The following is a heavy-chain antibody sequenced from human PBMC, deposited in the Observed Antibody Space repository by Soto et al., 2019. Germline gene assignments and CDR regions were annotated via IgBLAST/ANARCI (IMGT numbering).Heavy chain of an antibody. CDR2: ISSSSSTI. J-gene: IGHJ4*02. V-gene: IGHV3-48*01. CDR3: AREIYDSSGYYAPFDY. D-gene: IGHD3-22*01. CDR1: GFTFNSYS. Sequence: GGSPRISCAASGFTFNSYSMNWGRQAPGEVLEWVSYISSSSSTIYYADSVKGRFTISRDNAKNSLYLQMNSLRAEDTAVYYCAREIYDSSGYYAPFDYWGQGTLVTVSS.